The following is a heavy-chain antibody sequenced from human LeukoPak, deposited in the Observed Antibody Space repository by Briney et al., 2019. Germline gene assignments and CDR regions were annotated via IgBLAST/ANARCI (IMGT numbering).Heavy chain of an antibody. CDR2: ISSSSSYI. V-gene: IGHV3-21*04. CDR1: GFTFSSYS. CDR3: ARGVWSYYYYFDY. J-gene: IGHJ4*02. D-gene: IGHD4/OR15-4a*01. Sequence: GGSLRLSCAASGFTFSSYSMNWVRQAPGKGLEWVSSISSSSSYIYYADSVKGRFTISRDNAKNSLYLQMNSLRAEDTAVYYCARGVWSYYYYFDYWGQGTLVTVSS.